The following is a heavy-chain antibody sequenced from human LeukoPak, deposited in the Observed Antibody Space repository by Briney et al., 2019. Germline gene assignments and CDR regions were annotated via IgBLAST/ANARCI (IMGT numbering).Heavy chain of an antibody. J-gene: IGHJ5*02. D-gene: IGHD3-9*01. CDR1: GGSISSYY. CDR2: IYYSGST. Sequence: SETLSLTCTVSGGSISSYYWSWIRQPPGKGLEWIWHIYYSGSTNYNPSLKSRVTISVDTSKNQFSLKLSSVTAADTAVYYCARDGGGYYDILTGYYGWFGPWGQGTLVTVSS. CDR3: ARDGGGYYDILTGYYGWFGP. V-gene: IGHV4-59*01.